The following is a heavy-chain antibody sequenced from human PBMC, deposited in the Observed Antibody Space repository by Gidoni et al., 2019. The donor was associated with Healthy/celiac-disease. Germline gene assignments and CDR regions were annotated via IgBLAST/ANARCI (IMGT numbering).Heavy chain of an antibody. D-gene: IGHD3-10*01. CDR3: ARGLLWFGEHISPFDP. CDR1: GYTFTGYY. J-gene: IGHJ5*02. V-gene: IGHV1-2*04. CDR2: INPNSGGT. Sequence: QVQLVQSGAEVKKPGASVKVSCKASGYTFTGYYMHWVRQAPGQGLEWMGWINPNSGGTNYAQKFQGWVTMTRDTSISTAYMELSRLRSDDTAVYYCARGLLWFGEHISPFDPWGQGTLVTVSS.